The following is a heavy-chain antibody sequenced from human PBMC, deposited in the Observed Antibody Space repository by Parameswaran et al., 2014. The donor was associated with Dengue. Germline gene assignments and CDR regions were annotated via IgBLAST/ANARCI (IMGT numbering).Heavy chain of an antibody. V-gene: IGHV3-48*03. CDR3: ARVLSDYYYYYYMDV. J-gene: IGHJ6*03. CDR2: ISSSGSTI. Sequence: VRQAPGKGVEWVSYISSSGSTIYYADSVKGRFTISRDNAKNSLYLQMNSLRAEDTAVYYCARVLSDYYYYYYMDVWGKGTTVTVSS.